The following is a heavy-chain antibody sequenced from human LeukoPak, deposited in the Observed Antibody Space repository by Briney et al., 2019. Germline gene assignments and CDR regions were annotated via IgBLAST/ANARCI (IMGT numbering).Heavy chain of an antibody. Sequence: SETLSLTCTVSGGSISSYYWSWIRQPPGKGLEWIGYIYYSGSTNYNPSLKSRVTISVDTSKNQFSLKLSSVTAADTAVYYCARRRRGLRYFDWLLYFDYWGQGTLVTVSS. J-gene: IGHJ4*02. D-gene: IGHD3-9*01. CDR3: ARRRRGLRYFDWLLYFDY. CDR2: IYYSGST. V-gene: IGHV4-59*12. CDR1: GGSISSYY.